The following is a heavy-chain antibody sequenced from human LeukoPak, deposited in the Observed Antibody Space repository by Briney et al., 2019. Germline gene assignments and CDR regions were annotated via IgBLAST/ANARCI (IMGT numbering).Heavy chain of an antibody. Sequence: ASVKVSCKASGGTFSSYAISWVRQAPGQGLEWMGRIIPIFGTANCAQKFQGRVTITTDESTSTAYMELSSLRSEDTAVYYCAREDYDFWSGYHLPTAGLDYWGQGTLVTVSS. CDR1: GGTFSSYA. CDR2: IIPIFGTA. CDR3: AREDYDFWSGYHLPTAGLDY. J-gene: IGHJ4*02. D-gene: IGHD3-3*01. V-gene: IGHV1-69*05.